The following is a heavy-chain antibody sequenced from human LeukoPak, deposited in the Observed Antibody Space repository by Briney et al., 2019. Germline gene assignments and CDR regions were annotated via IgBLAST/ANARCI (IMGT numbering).Heavy chain of an antibody. D-gene: IGHD1-26*01. Sequence: SETLSLTCTVSGGSISSYYWSWIRQPPGKGLEWIGYIYYSGSTNYNPSLKSRVTISVDTSKNQFSLKLSSVTAADTAVYYCARRRGELHASLYYYYGMDVWGQGTTVTVSS. CDR2: IYYSGST. V-gene: IGHV4-59*08. J-gene: IGHJ6*02. CDR1: GGSISSYY. CDR3: ARRRGELHASLYYYYGMDV.